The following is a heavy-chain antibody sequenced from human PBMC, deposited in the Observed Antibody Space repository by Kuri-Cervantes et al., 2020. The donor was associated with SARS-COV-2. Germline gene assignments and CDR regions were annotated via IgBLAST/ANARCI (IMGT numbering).Heavy chain of an antibody. Sequence: GGSLRLSCAASGFTFSSYGMHWVRQAPGKGLEWVAFIRYDGSNKYYADSVKGRFTISRDNSKNTLYLQMNSLRAEDTAVYYCATPRGYSYSPFDYWGQGTLVTVSS. CDR3: ATPRGYSYSPFDY. V-gene: IGHV3-30*02. CDR1: GFTFSSYG. J-gene: IGHJ4*02. D-gene: IGHD5-18*01. CDR2: IRYDGSNK.